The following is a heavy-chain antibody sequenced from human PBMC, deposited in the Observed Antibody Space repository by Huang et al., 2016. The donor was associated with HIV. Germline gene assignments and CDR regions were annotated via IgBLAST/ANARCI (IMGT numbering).Heavy chain of an antibody. CDR2: RNPNSGNT. CDR3: ARGLGRTRRFDY. J-gene: IGHJ4*02. Sequence: QVQLVQSGAEVRKPGASVKVSCKASGYTFSSYDINWVRQAPGQGLEWMGWRNPNSGNTCYAQKFKGRVAMTRNTSMTTAYMELRSLRSDDTAVYFCARGLGRTRRFDYWGQGPWSTST. D-gene: IGHD2-2*01. CDR1: GYTFSSYD. V-gene: IGHV1-8*01.